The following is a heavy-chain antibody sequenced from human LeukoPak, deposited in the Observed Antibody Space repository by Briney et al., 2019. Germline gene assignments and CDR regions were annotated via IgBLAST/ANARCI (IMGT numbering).Heavy chain of an antibody. CDR1: GYTFTGYY. J-gene: IGHJ6*03. Sequence: ASVKVSCKASGYTFTGYYMHWVRQAPGQGLEWMGWINPNSGGTNYAQKFQGRVTMTRDTSISTAYMELSRLRSDDTAVYYCARSAQGILYYYYYMDVWGKGTTVTISS. CDR3: ARSAQGILYYYYYMDV. CDR2: INPNSGGT. V-gene: IGHV1-2*02.